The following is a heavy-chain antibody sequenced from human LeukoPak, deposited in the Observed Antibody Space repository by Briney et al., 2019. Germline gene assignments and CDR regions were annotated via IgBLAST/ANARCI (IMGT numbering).Heavy chain of an antibody. CDR3: AGYGSGTSYITNYFDY. CDR1: GFTFSSYS. CDR2: ISSDSRTI. D-gene: IGHD3-10*01. Sequence: GGSLRLSCAASGFTFSSYSMNWVRQAPGKGLEWVSYISSDSRTIYYADSVKGRFTISRDNAKNSLYLQMKSLRGEDTAVYYCAGYGSGTSYITNYFDYWGQGTLVTVSS. V-gene: IGHV3-48*01. J-gene: IGHJ4*02.